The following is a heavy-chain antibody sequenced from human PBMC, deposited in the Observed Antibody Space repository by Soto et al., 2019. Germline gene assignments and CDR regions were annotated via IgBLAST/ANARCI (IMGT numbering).Heavy chain of an antibody. Sequence: ASVKVSCKASGYTFTSYGISWVRQAPGQGLEWMGWISAYNGNTNYAQKLQGRVTMTTDISTSTAYMELRSLRSDDTAVYYCARDRLGSSAFGAFDIWGQGTMVTVSS. CDR2: ISAYNGNT. V-gene: IGHV1-18*01. D-gene: IGHD6-13*01. CDR1: GYTFTSYG. J-gene: IGHJ3*02. CDR3: ARDRLGSSAFGAFDI.